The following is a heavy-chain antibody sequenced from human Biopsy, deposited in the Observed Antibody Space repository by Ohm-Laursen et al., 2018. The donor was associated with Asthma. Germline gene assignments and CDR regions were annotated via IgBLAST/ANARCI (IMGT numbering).Heavy chain of an antibody. V-gene: IGHV3-48*02. Sequence: SLRLSCTASGFTFSSYSMNWVRQAPGKGLEWVSYISSSSTIHYADSVKGRFTISRDNAKNSLYLQMNSLRDEDTAVYYCARFKRGYSYGYAGVFDYWGQGTLVTVSS. CDR1: GFTFSSYS. J-gene: IGHJ4*02. CDR3: ARFKRGYSYGYAGVFDY. CDR2: ISSSSTI. D-gene: IGHD5-18*01.